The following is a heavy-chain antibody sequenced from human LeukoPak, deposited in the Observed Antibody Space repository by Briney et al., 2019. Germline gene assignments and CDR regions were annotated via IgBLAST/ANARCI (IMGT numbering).Heavy chain of an antibody. CDR2: INHSGST. CDR3: AISPRGYSYDAFDI. CDR1: GGSFSGYY. J-gene: IGHJ3*02. V-gene: IGHV4-34*01. D-gene: IGHD5-18*01. Sequence: SETLSLTCAAYGGSFSGYYWSWIRQPQGKGLEWNGEINHSGSTNYNPSLKSRVTISVDTSKNQFSLKLSSVTAADTAVYYCAISPRGYSYDAFDIWGQGTMVTVSS.